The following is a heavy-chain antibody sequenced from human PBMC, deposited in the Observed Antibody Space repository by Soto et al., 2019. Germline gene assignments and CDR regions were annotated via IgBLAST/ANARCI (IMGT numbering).Heavy chain of an antibody. V-gene: IGHV5-51*01. CDR3: ARSYGDYVGDFDY. D-gene: IGHD4-17*01. J-gene: IGHJ4*02. Sequence: GESLKISCKGSGYRFPSYWIGWVRQMPGKGLEWMGIIYPGDSDTRYSPSFQGQVTISADKSITTAYLQWSSLKASDTAMYYCARSYGDYVGDFDYWGQGTLVTVSS. CDR1: GYRFPSYW. CDR2: IYPGDSDT.